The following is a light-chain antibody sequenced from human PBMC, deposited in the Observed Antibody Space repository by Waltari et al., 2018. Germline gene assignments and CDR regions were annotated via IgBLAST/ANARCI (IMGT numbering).Light chain of an antibody. V-gene: IGLV2-11*01. Sequence: QSALTQPRSVSGSPGQSVTISCTATSSDVGRFDYVSWFQQYPGKAPNLMIYDVNKRPSGVPHRFSGSKSGNTASLTISGLQAEDEADYYCCSYAGSYTFVFGTGTKVTVL. CDR3: CSYAGSYTFV. CDR2: DVN. CDR1: SSDVGRFDY. J-gene: IGLJ1*01.